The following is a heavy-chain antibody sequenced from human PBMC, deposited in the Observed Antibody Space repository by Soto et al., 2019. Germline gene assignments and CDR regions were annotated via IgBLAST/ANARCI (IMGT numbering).Heavy chain of an antibody. Sequence: PGGSLRLSCAASGFTFISYGMHWVLQAPGKGLEWVAVIWYDGSNKYYADSVKGRFTISRDNSKNTLYLQMNRLRAEDTAVYYCARRGQYYDSVTGYYRLGAFDIWGQGTRVTVSS. V-gene: IGHV3-33*01. J-gene: IGHJ3*02. D-gene: IGHD3-9*01. CDR2: IWYDGSNK. CDR1: GFTFISYG. CDR3: ARRGQYYDSVTGYYRLGAFDI.